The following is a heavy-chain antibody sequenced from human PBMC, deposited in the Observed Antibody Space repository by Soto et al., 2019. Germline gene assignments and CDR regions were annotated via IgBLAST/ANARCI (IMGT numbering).Heavy chain of an antibody. CDR2: ITTANGNT. J-gene: IGHJ4*02. Sequence: QVQLVQSGAGVKRPGASVKVSCKASGYTFTSYAMHWVRQAPGQRLGWLGWITTANGNTKYSQKFQGRVTITRDTSASTAYMELSGLRSGDTAVYSCARCKASSGWYEGPDYLGQGPLVTVSS. V-gene: IGHV1-3*04. D-gene: IGHD6-19*01. CDR1: GYTFTSYA. CDR3: ARCKASSGWYEGPDY.